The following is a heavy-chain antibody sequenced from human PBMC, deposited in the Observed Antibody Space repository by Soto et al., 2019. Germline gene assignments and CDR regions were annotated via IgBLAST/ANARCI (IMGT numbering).Heavy chain of an antibody. CDR1: GCTVSSNY. CDR2: IYSGGST. V-gene: IGHV3-66*01. Sequence: GGSLRLSCAASGCTVSSNYMSWVRQAPGKGLEWVSVIYSGGSTYYADSVKGRFTISRDNSKNTLYLQMNSLRAEDTAVYYCGRDLKGGYDFLTGYYRAAEYFQHWGQGTLVTVSS. CDR3: GRDLKGGYDFLTGYYRAAEYFQH. J-gene: IGHJ1*01. D-gene: IGHD3-9*01.